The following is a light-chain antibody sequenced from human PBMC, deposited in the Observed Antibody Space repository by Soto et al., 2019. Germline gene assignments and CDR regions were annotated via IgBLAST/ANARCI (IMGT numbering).Light chain of an antibody. J-gene: IGLJ1*01. CDR2: DVS. Sequence: QSVVTQPSSVSGSTGQSITISCTGTSSDVGAYNYDSWYQQYPGEAPKVIIYDVSHRPAGVSNRFSGSKSGNTASLTISGLQTQHEAAYYCSSYTSATTYVFGTGTKVTV. CDR3: SSYTSATTYV. V-gene: IGLV2-14*01. CDR1: SSDVGAYNY.